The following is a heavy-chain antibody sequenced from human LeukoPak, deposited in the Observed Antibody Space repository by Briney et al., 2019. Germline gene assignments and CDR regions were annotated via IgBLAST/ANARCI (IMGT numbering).Heavy chain of an antibody. D-gene: IGHD2-15*01. V-gene: IGHV4-30-4*01. J-gene: IGHJ3*02. CDR2: IYYSGST. CDR3: ARDRGGVIPRAFDI. Sequence: SESLSLTCTVSGGSISSGDYYWSWIRQPPGKGLEWIGYIYYSGSTYYNPSLKSRVTISVDTSKNQFSLKLSSVTAADTAVYYCARDRGGVIPRAFDIWGQGTMVTVSS. CDR1: GGSISSGDYY.